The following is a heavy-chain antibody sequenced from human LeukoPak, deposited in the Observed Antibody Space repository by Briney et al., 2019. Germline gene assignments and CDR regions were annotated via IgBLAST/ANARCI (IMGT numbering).Heavy chain of an antibody. Sequence: GESLKISCKGSGYSFTSYWIGWVRQMPGKGLEWMGIIYPGDSDTRYSPSFQGQVTISADKSISTAYLQLSSLKAPDTAVYYCARRESDYSPAVDYWGQGTLVTVSS. CDR2: IYPGDSDT. V-gene: IGHV5-51*01. D-gene: IGHD4-11*01. J-gene: IGHJ4*02. CDR3: ARRESDYSPAVDY. CDR1: GYSFTSYW.